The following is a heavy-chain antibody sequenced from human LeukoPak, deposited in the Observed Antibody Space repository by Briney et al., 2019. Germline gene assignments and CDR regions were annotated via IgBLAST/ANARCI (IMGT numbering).Heavy chain of an antibody. Sequence: ASVKVSCKASGYTFSAYYMNWVRQAPGQGLEWMGWINPNSGGTNYAQKFQGRVTMTRDTSISTAYMELSRLRSDDTAVYYCARGAVARSASHYYYMDVWGKGTTITVSS. CDR1: GYTFSAYY. D-gene: IGHD6-19*01. CDR3: ARGAVARSASHYYYMDV. CDR2: INPNSGGT. J-gene: IGHJ6*03. V-gene: IGHV1-2*02.